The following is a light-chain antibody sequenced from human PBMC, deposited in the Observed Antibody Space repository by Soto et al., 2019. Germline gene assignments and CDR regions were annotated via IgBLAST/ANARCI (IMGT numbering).Light chain of an antibody. CDR1: QSVSSYY. V-gene: IGKV3-20*01. J-gene: IGKJ1*01. CDR2: GAS. CDR3: QQYGGSPGT. Sequence: EIVLTQSPGTLSLSPGERATLSCRASQSVSSYYLAWYQQKPGQAPRLLIFGASIRDTGLPDRFSGSGSGTDFTLTISRLEPEDFAVYYCQQYGGSPGTFGQGTKVDIK.